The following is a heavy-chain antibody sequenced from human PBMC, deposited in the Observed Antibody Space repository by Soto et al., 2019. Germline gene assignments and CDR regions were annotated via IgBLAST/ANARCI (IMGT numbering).Heavy chain of an antibody. CDR2: TYYRSKWYN. CDR1: GDSVSSNSAA. CDR3: ARNPSIKLGLVSAYFDY. D-gene: IGHD7-27*01. V-gene: IGHV6-1*01. J-gene: IGHJ4*02. Sequence: PSQTLSLTCVISGDSVSSNSAAWNWIRQSPSRGLEWLGRTYYRSKWYNDYAVSVKSRITINPDTSKNQFSLQLNSVTPEDTAVYYCARNPSIKLGLVSAYFDYWGQGTLVTVSS.